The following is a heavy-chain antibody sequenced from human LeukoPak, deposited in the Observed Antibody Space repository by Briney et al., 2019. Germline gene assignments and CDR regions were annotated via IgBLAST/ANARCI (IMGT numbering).Heavy chain of an antibody. CDR3: ARDQGGGWYFDV. Sequence: PGGSLRLSCAASGFTFSSYAMSWVRQAPGKGLEWVSSISGSGTSTYYADSVKGRFTISRDNSKNTLYLQMNSLRVEDTAVYYCARDQGGGWYFDVWGRGTLVTVSS. D-gene: IGHD1-26*01. V-gene: IGHV3-23*01. CDR1: GFTFSSYA. J-gene: IGHJ2*01. CDR2: ISGSGTST.